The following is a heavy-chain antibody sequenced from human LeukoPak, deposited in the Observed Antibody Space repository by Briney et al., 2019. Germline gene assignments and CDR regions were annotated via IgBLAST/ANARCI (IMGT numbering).Heavy chain of an antibody. J-gene: IGHJ5*02. D-gene: IGHD5-18*01. CDR1: GFIESSSH. Sequence: GGSLRLSCTASGFIESSSHITGVRQAPGKGLEWVSVIYSDDSTDYADSVRGRFTLSRDNSKNPLYLQMNSLRAEDTAVYYCARINSYGYAGGWFTPWGQGTLVTVSS. CDR3: ARINSYGYAGGWFTP. V-gene: IGHV3-53*01. CDR2: IYSDDST.